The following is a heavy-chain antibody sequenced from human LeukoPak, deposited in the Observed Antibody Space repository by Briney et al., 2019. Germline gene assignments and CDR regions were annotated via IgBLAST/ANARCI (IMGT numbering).Heavy chain of an antibody. CDR2: ISGSGSST. CDR1: GFTFSRHV. Sequence: PGGSLRLSCAASGFTFSRHVMSWVRQAPGKGLEWVSGISGSGSSTFYADSVKGRFTISRDNSKNTLYVEMNSLRDEDTAVYYCAKDLGPNRERPYALDFWGQGPMVTVSS. J-gene: IGHJ3*01. V-gene: IGHV3-23*01. CDR3: AKDLGPNRERPYALDF. D-gene: IGHD1-14*01.